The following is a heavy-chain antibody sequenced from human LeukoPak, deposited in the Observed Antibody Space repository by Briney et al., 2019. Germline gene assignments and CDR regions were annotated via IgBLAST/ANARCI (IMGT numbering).Heavy chain of an antibody. CDR2: IYYSGST. CDR1: GVSISSSSYY. V-gene: IGHV4-39*07. J-gene: IGHJ6*03. CDR3: ARGGRYMSASWYRSVYYYMDV. D-gene: IGHD6-13*01. Sequence: SETLSLTCTVSGVSISSSSYYWGWIRQPPGKGLEWIGTIYYSGSTYYNPSLKSRVTISVDTSKNQFSLNLSSLTAADTAVYYCARGGRYMSASWYRSVYYYMDVRGNGTTVTISS.